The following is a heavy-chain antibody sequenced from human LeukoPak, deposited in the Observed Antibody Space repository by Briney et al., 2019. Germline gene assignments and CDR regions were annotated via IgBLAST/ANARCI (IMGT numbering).Heavy chain of an antibody. CDR3: GKDIGISSSRTSDY. V-gene: IGHV3-43*01. CDR1: GFSFDDYT. Sequence: PGGSLRLSCAASGFSFDDYTMHWVRQAPGKGLEWVSLISWDGSITDYAGSVKGRFTISRDNSKDSLYLQMNSLRTEDTALYCCGKDIGISSSRTSDYWGQGTLVTVSS. CDR2: ISWDGSIT. D-gene: IGHD6-6*01. J-gene: IGHJ4*02.